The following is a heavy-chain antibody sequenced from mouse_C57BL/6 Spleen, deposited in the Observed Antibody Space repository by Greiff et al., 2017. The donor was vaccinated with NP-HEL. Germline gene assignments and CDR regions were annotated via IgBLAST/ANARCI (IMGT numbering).Heavy chain of an antibody. CDR3: ARGYGTFAY. CDR1: GFTFSDYG. V-gene: IGHV5-17*01. Sequence: EVMLVESGGGLVKPGGSLKLSCAASGFTFSDYGMHWVRQSPEKGLEWVAYISSGSSTIYYADTVKGRFTISRDNAKNTLVLQMTSLRSEDTAMYYCARGYGTFAYWGQGTLVTVSA. D-gene: IGHD2-1*01. J-gene: IGHJ3*01. CDR2: ISSGSSTI.